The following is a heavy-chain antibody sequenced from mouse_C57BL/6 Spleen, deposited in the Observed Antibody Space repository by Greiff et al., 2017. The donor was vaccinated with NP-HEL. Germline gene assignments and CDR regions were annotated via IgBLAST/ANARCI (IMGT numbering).Heavy chain of an antibody. D-gene: IGHD4-1*01. CDR2: FYPGSGSI. J-gene: IGHJ1*03. CDR1: GYTFTEYT. Sequence: VKVVESGAELVKPGASVKLSCKASGYTFTEYTIHWVKQRSGQGLEWIGWFYPGSGSIKYNEKFKDKATLTADKSSSTVYMELSRLTSEDSAVYFCARHEETGTSGWYFDVWGTGTTVTVSS. CDR3: ARHEETGTSGWYFDV. V-gene: IGHV1-62-2*01.